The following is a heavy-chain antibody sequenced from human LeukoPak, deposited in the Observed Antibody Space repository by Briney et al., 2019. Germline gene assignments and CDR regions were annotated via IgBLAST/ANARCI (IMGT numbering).Heavy chain of an antibody. J-gene: IGHJ4*02. CDR3: ARVGTIFGVVIKSYFDY. CDR2: IYYTGST. Sequence: PSETLSLTCTVSGGSVSSGSYYWSWIRQPPGKGLEWIGYIYYTGSTNYNPSLKSRVTISVDTSKNQFSLKLSSVTAADTAVYYCARVGTIFGVVIKSYFDYWGQGTLVTVSS. D-gene: IGHD3-3*01. CDR1: GGSVSSGSYY. V-gene: IGHV4-61*01.